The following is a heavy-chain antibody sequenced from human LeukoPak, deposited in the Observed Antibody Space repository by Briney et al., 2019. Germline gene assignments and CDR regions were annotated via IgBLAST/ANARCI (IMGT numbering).Heavy chain of an antibody. CDR3: AREGPGVVLTVGRRSLSYFDY. V-gene: IGHV3-30*02. D-gene: IGHD2-2*01. CDR1: GFTFSNYG. Sequence: PGGSLRLSCAASGFTFSNYGLHWVRQAPGKGLEWVAFIRSDGNIKYYADSVKGRFTISRDNSKNTLHLQMNSLRAEDTAVYYCAREGPGVVLTVGRRSLSYFDYWGQGTLVTVSS. CDR2: IRSDGNIK. J-gene: IGHJ4*02.